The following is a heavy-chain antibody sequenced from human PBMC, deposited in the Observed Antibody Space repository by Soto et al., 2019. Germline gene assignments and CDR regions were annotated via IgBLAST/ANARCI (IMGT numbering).Heavy chain of an antibody. CDR2: IYYSGST. V-gene: IGHV4-31*03. CDR3: ARVISGSRGRAYFDY. D-gene: IGHD2-15*01. CDR1: GGSISSGGYY. J-gene: IGHJ4*02. Sequence: QVQLQESGPGLVKPSQTLSLTCTVSGGSISSGGYYWSWIRQHPGKGLEWIGYIYYSGSTYYNPSLKSRVTISVDTSKNQFSLKLSSVTAADTAVYYCARVISGSRGRAYFDYWGQGTLVTVSS.